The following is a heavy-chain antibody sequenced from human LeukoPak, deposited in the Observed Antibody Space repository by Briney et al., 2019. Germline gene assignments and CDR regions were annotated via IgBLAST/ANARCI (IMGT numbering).Heavy chain of an antibody. V-gene: IGHV3-7*01. CDR3: ARDNNLEFDY. J-gene: IGHJ4*02. CDR2: IRQDGSET. D-gene: IGHD1-14*01. Sequence: GGSLGLSCAASGFTFSTYWMSWVRQAPGKRLEWVANIRQDGSETYYVDSVKGRFTISKDNAKNSVYLQMNSLRAEDTAVYYCARDNNLEFDYWGQGTLVTVSS. CDR1: GFTFSTYW.